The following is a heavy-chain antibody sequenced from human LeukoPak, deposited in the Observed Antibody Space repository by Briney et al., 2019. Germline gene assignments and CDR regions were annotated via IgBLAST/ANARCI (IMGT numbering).Heavy chain of an antibody. Sequence: AESLKIYCQDSGYSFTNYWIAWVRQMPGRGMEWMGIIYPGDSDTRYSPSFQGQVTISADKSINTAYLQWSSLRASDTAMYYCARRETSMDYFDFWGQGTLVSASS. CDR2: IYPGDSDT. J-gene: IGHJ4*02. D-gene: IGHD2/OR15-2a*01. CDR3: ARRETSMDYFDF. CDR1: GYSFTNYW. V-gene: IGHV5-51*01.